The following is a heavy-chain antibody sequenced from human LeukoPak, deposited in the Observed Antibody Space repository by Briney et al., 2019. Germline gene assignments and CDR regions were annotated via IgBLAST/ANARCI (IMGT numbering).Heavy chain of an antibody. CDR2: ISGSGGST. CDR3: AKDGTGGYYYLDY. Sequence: GGSLRLSCAASGFTFSSYAMSWVRQVPGKGLEWVSAISGSGGSTYYADSVKGRFTISRDNSKNTLYLQMNSLRAEDTAVYYCAKDGTGGYYYLDYWGQGTLVTVSS. V-gene: IGHV3-23*01. D-gene: IGHD3-22*01. J-gene: IGHJ4*02. CDR1: GFTFSSYA.